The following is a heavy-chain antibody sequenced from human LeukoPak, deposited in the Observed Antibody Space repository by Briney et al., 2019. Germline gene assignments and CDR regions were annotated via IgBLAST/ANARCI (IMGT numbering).Heavy chain of an antibody. CDR1: GYSISSGYY. CDR2: IYYSGST. Sequence: KASETLSLTCTVSGYSISSGYYWGWIRQPPGKGLEWIGSIYYSGSTYYNPSLKSGVSISVDTSKNQFSLKLSTVTAADTAVYYCARGLNDSWTGENYWGQGTLVTVSS. D-gene: IGHD3-3*01. J-gene: IGHJ4*02. V-gene: IGHV4-38-2*02. CDR3: ARGLNDSWTGENY.